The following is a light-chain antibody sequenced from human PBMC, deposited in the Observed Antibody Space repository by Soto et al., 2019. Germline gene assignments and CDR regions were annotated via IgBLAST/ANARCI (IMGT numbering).Light chain of an antibody. V-gene: IGKV3-11*01. CDR2: DTF. CDR3: QHRDDWPT. CDR1: QRVSNF. J-gene: IGKJ1*01. Sequence: EIVLTQSPATLSLSPGERATLSCRASQRVSNFLSWYQQKRGQAPRLLIYDTFRRATGIPARFSGSGSGTDFTLTISSLEPEDFAVYFCQHRDDWPTFGQGTKVDIK.